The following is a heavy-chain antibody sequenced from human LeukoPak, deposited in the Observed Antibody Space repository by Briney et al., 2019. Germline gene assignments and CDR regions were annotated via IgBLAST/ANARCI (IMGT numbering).Heavy chain of an antibody. CDR2: INHSGST. CDR3: ARGRYCSSTSCRVGFYNWFDP. CDR1: GGSFSGYY. V-gene: IGHV4-34*01. J-gene: IGHJ5*02. D-gene: IGHD2-2*01. Sequence: SETLSLTCAVYGGSFSGYYWSWIRQPPGKGLEWIGEINHSGSTNYNPSLKSRVTISVDTSKNQFSLKLSSVTAADTAVYYCARGRYCSSTSCRVGFYNWFDPWGQGTLVTVSS.